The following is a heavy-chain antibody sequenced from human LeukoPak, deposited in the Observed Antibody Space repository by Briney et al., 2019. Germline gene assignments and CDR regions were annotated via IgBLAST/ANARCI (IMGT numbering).Heavy chain of an antibody. Sequence: PSETLSLTCTVSGGSISSYYWSWIRQPPGKGLEWIGYIYYSGSTNYNPSLKSRVTISLDTSKNQFSLKLSSVTAADTAVYYCARVSGYDWESFYDYWGQGTLVTVSS. J-gene: IGHJ4*02. V-gene: IGHV4-59*01. CDR1: GGSISSYY. CDR2: IYYSGST. D-gene: IGHD5-12*01. CDR3: ARVSGYDWESFYDY.